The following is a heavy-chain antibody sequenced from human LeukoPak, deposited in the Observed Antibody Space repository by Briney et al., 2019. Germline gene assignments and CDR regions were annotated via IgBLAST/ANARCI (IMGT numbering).Heavy chain of an antibody. D-gene: IGHD3-10*01. CDR3: ARGDYYGSGSYYNAFYYFDY. J-gene: IGHJ4*02. Sequence: SQTLSLTCTVSGGSISSGSYYWSWIRQPPGKGLEWIGYIYYSGSTNYNPSLKSRVTISVDTSKNQFSLKLSSVTAADTAVYYCARGDYYGSGSYYNAFYYFDYWGQGTLVTVSS. CDR2: IYYSGST. CDR1: GGSISSGSYY. V-gene: IGHV4-61*01.